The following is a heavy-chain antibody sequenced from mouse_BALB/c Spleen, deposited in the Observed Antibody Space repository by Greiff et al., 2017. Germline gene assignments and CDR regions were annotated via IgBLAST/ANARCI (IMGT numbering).Heavy chain of an antibody. CDR3: ASGNYGGYFDV. CDR1: GYSITSDYA. V-gene: IGHV3-2*02. CDR2: ISYSGST. D-gene: IGHD2-1*01. Sequence: DVQLQESGPGLVKPSQSLSLTCTVTGYSITSDYAWNWIRQFPGNKLEWMGYISYSGSTSYNPSLKSRISITRDTSKNQFFLQLNSVTTEDTATYYCASGNYGGYFDVWGAGTTVTVSS. J-gene: IGHJ1*01.